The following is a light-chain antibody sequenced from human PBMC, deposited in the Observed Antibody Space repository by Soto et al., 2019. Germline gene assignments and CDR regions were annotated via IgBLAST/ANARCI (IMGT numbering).Light chain of an antibody. CDR3: QQFDSVPCT. V-gene: IGKV1-33*01. Sequence: IQMTQSPSSLSASVGDRVTITCQASQDITNYLIWYQQKPGKAPKHLIYDASSLGTGVSSRFSGSGSGTHFTLSIISLQPEVIATNYCQQFDSVPCTFGQVTKLEMK. CDR2: DAS. CDR1: QDITNY. J-gene: IGKJ2*02.